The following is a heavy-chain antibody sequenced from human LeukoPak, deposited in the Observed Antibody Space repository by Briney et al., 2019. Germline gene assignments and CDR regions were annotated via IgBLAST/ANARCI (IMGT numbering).Heavy chain of an antibody. V-gene: IGHV4-34*01. D-gene: IGHD3-10*01. CDR2: INHSGSA. J-gene: IGHJ4*02. Sequence: SGTLSLTCAVYGGSFSDYYWSWIRQPPGKGLEWIGEINHSGSANYNPSLKSRVTISVDTSKNQFSLKLSSVTAADTAVYYCARRFAGPYYYASGMGGYFDHWGQGTLVTVSS. CDR1: GGSFSDYY. CDR3: ARRFAGPYYYASGMGGYFDH.